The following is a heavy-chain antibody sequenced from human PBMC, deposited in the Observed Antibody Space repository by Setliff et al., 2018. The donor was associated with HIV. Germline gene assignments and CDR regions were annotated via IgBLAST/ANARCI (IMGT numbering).Heavy chain of an antibody. CDR1: GGSVNDFY. J-gene: IGHJ4*02. CDR2: IHSSGST. Sequence: SETLSLTCTVSGGSVNDFYCNWIRQPPGKGPEWIGYIHSSGSTIYNPSLKSRITISLDTSKEQFSLELSSATAADTAVYYCAPPPRGGPGFSYWGQGTLVTVSS. CDR3: APPPRGGPGFSY. V-gene: IGHV4-4*09. D-gene: IGHD3-10*01.